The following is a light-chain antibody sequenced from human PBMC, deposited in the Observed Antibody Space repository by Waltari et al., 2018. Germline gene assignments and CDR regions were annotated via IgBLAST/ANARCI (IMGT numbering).Light chain of an antibody. CDR3: QHYVRLPAT. V-gene: IGKV3-20*01. Sequence: EIVLMPSPGTLSLSPGERAPLSCRAGQSVSRSLAWYQQKPGQAPRLLIYAASSRATGIPDRFSGSGSGTDFSLTISRLEPEDFAVYYCQHYVRLPATYGQGTKVEIK. J-gene: IGKJ1*01. CDR1: QSVSRS. CDR2: AAS.